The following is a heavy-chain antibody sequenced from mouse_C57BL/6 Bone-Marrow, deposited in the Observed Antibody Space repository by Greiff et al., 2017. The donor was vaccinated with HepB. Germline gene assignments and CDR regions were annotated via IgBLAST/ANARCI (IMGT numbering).Heavy chain of an antibody. CDR1: GYTFTSYW. CDR2: IPPNSGST. D-gene: IGHD1-1*01. J-gene: IGHJ2*01. V-gene: IGHV1-64*01. Sequence: QVQLQQPGAELVKPGASVKLSCKASGYTFTSYWMHWVKQRPGQGLEWIGMIPPNSGSTNYNEKFKSKATLTVDKSSSTAYMQLSSLTSEDSAVYYCARSPFITTVVATDYWGQGTTLTVSS. CDR3: ARSPFITTVVATDY.